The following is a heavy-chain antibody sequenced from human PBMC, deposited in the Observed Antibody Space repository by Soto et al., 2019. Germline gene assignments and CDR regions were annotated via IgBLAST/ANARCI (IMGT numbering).Heavy chain of an antibody. CDR2: IYYSGST. V-gene: IGHV4-30-4*01. Sequence: SETLSLTCTVSGGSISSGDYYWSWIRQPPGKGLEWIGYIYYSGSTYYNPSLKSRVTISVDTSKNQFSLKLSSVTAADTAVYYCARVTGYDYVWGSYRFDYWGQGTLVTVSS. J-gene: IGHJ4*02. CDR1: GGSISSGDYY. CDR3: ARVTGYDYVWGSYRFDY. D-gene: IGHD3-16*02.